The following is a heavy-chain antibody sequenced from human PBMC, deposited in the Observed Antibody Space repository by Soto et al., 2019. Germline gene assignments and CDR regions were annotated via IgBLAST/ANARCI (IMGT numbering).Heavy chain of an antibody. D-gene: IGHD1-20*01. Sequence: SETLSLTCTVSGGSISSSSYYWGWIRQPPGKGLEWIGSSYYSGSTYYNPSLKSRGTISVDTSKNQFSLKLSSVTAAVTAVYYCARRCTLTGIDYGMDVWGQGTTVTVSS. J-gene: IGHJ6*02. CDR1: GGSISSSSYY. CDR3: ARRCTLTGIDYGMDV. V-gene: IGHV4-39*01. CDR2: SYYSGST.